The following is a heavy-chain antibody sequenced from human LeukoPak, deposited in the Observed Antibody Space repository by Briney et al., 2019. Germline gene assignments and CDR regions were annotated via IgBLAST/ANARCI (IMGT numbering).Heavy chain of an antibody. CDR3: SRFYVPGEHNPALYEAH. CDR1: GFIFTDYW. V-gene: IGHV3-74*01. CDR2: VSGDGRGT. Sequence: GGSLRLSCAASGFIFTDYWMHWVRQGPGKELVWVARVSGDGRGTTYADSVKGRFTISRDNAKSTAFLQMKSLRAEDTGIYYWSRFYVPGEHNPALYEAHWGPGIPGTVSP. J-gene: IGHJ6*01. D-gene: IGHD3-10*02.